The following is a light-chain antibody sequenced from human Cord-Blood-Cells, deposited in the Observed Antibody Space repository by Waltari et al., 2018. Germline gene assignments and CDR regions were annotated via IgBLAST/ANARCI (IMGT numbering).Light chain of an antibody. J-gene: IGLJ2*01. Sequence: QSALTQPPSAYGSPGQSVTLSCTGTSSDVGGYNYVPCYQQPHGKAPTFTVYPASNHQHPGKAPKRMYYECSMRPEGVPNRFSGSKSGNTASLTVSVLQAEDGAEYYCTSYAGSNNFVVFGGGTKPTVL. CDR2: ECS. CDR3: TSYAGSNNFVV. V-gene: IGLV2-8*01. CDR1: SSDVGGYNY.